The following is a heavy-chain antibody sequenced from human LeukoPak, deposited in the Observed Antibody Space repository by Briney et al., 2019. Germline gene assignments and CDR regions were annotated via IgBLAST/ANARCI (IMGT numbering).Heavy chain of an antibody. J-gene: IGHJ1*01. V-gene: IGHV3-49*03. D-gene: IGHD2-15*01. CDR1: RFTFGDYA. Sequence: GRSLRLSCTASRFTFGDYAMSWFRQAPGKGLEWVGFIRSKAYGGTTEYAASVKGRFTISRDDSKSIAYLQMNSLKTEDTAVYYCTRDVVPGYCSGGSCYSFQHWGQGTLVTVSS. CDR3: TRDVVPGYCSGGSCYSFQH. CDR2: IRSKAYGGTT.